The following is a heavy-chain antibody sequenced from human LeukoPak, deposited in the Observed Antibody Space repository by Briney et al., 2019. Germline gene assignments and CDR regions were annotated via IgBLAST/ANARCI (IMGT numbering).Heavy chain of an antibody. D-gene: IGHD2-15*01. CDR1: GFTFSSYE. J-gene: IGHJ4*02. CDR2: ISSVGTTI. Sequence: GGSLRLSCAASGFTFSSYEMNWVRQAPGKGMEWVSYISSVGTTIYYADSVKGRFTISRDNAKNPLYLQMNSLRAEDTAIYYCARCSGGYYFDYWGQGTLVTVSS. V-gene: IGHV3-48*03. CDR3: ARCSGGYYFDY.